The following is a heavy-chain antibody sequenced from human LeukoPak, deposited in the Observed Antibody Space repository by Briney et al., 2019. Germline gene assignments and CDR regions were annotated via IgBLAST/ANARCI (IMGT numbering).Heavy chain of an antibody. J-gene: IGHJ4*02. D-gene: IGHD2/OR15-2a*01. V-gene: IGHV3-15*01. Sequence: GGSLRLSCAASGFTFSSYAMSWVRQAPGKGLEWVGRITSKTDGGITDSAAPVKGRFTVSRDDSKNTLFLQMSSLRTEDTAVYYCATDESNSFFFWGQGTLVTVSS. CDR3: ATDESNSFFF. CDR2: ITSKTDGGIT. CDR1: GFTFSSYA.